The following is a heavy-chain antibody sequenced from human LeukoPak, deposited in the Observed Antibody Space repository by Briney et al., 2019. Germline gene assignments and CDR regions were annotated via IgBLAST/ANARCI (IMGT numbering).Heavy chain of an antibody. Sequence: GGSLRLSCAASGFTFSSYAMSWVRQAPGKGLEWVSAISGSGGSTYYADSVKGRFTISRDNSKNTLYLQVNSLRAEDTAVYYCAKGRTSYYDFWSGSDGDAFDIWGQGTMVTVSS. J-gene: IGHJ3*02. D-gene: IGHD3-3*01. V-gene: IGHV3-23*01. CDR2: ISGSGGST. CDR1: GFTFSSYA. CDR3: AKGRTSYYDFWSGSDGDAFDI.